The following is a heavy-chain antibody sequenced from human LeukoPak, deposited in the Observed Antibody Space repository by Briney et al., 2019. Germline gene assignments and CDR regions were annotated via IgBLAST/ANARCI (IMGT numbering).Heavy chain of an antibody. CDR2: IWYDGSNK. J-gene: IGHJ6*02. V-gene: IGHV3-33*01. D-gene: IGHD2-15*01. CDR3: ARDCRGGSCYSFGMEV. Sequence: GALLLSCAASGFTFSSYGMHWVRQAPGKGLEGVAVIWYDGSNKYYADPVKGRFTISRDNSKNTLYLQMNSLRGEDTAVYYCARDCRGGSCYSFGMEVWGQGTTVTVSS. CDR1: GFTFSSYG.